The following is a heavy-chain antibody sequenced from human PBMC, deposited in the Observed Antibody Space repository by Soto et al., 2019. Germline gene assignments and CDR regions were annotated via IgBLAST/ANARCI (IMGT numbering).Heavy chain of an antibody. D-gene: IGHD3-10*01. CDR3: ARAQSYTATYGKKHNNPLRFYYGLDI. J-gene: IGHJ6*02. CDR2: INPNSGGT. Sequence: ASVKVSCKASGYTFTGYYMHWVRQAPGQGLEWMGWINPNSGGTNYAQKFQGWVTMTRDTSISTAYMELNSLRPDDTAVYYCARAQSYTATYGKKHNNPLRFYYGLDIWGHGTTVTVSS. CDR1: GYTFTGYY. V-gene: IGHV1-2*04.